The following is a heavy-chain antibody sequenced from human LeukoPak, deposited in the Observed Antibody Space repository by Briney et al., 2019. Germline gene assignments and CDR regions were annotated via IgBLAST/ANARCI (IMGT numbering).Heavy chain of an antibody. CDR3: ARERFYVDGDYVAPYYFDY. J-gene: IGHJ4*02. D-gene: IGHD4-17*01. V-gene: IGHV4-4*02. CDR1: GGSISSSNW. CDR2: IYHSGST. Sequence: SGTLSLTCAVSGGSISSSNWWSWVRQPPGKGLEWIGEIYHSGSTNYNPSLKSRVTISVDTSKNQFSLKLSSVTAADTAVYYRARERFYVDGDYVAPYYFDYWGQGTLVTVSS.